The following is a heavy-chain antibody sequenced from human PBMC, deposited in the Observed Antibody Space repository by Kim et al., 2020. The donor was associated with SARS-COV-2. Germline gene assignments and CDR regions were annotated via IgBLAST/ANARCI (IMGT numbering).Heavy chain of an antibody. CDR2: ISSSSSYI. J-gene: IGHJ2*01. D-gene: IGHD5-12*01. Sequence: GGSLRLSCAASGFTFSSYSMNWVRQAPGKGLEWVSSISSSSSYIYYADSVKGRFTISRDNAKNSLYLQMNRLRAEDTAVYYCARDTGGYSGYEGATYWYFDLWGRGTLVTVSS. V-gene: IGHV3-21*01. CDR1: GFTFSSYS. CDR3: ARDTGGYSGYEGATYWYFDL.